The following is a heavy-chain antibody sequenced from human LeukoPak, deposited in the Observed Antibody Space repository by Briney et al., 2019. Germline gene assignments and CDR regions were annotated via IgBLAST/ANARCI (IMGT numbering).Heavy chain of an antibody. D-gene: IGHD2-2*02. CDR3: AKLNTD. J-gene: IGHJ4*02. Sequence: PGRSMTLSCAASGFTFSSYGMHWVRQAPGKGLEWVAVISYDGSNKYYADSVKGRFTISRDNSKNTLYLQMNSLRAEDTAVYYCAKLNTDWGQGTLVTVSS. CDR1: GFTFSSYG. V-gene: IGHV3-30*18. CDR2: ISYDGSNK.